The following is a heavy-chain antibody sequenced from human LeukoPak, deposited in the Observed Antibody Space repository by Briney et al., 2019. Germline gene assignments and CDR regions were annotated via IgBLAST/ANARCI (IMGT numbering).Heavy chain of an antibody. J-gene: IGHJ5*02. Sequence: ASVKVSFKASGYTFTGYYMHWVRQAPGQGLEWMGWINPNSGCTNYAQKFQGRVAMTMDTSISTAYMALSRLRSDHTAVYYCARDLAVATMMTFDTWGEGNLVTVSS. V-gene: IGHV1-2*02. D-gene: IGHD5-12*01. CDR3: ARDLAVATMMTFDT. CDR2: INPNSGCT. CDR1: GYTFTGYY.